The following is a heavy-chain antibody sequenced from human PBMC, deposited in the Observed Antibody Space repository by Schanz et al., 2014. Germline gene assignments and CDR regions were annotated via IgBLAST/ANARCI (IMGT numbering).Heavy chain of an antibody. CDR2: VSSYDTTV. J-gene: IGHJ4*02. Sequence: QVQLVESGGGVVQPGRSLRLSCAASGFTFADYYMTWIRQAPGKGLEWISYVSSYDTTVSYADSVKGRFTISRDNAKNSVYLQMNSLRVEDTAVYYCARGSGTFDSWGQGTLVTVSS. CDR3: ARGSGTFDS. D-gene: IGHD3-3*01. V-gene: IGHV3-11*01. CDR1: GFTFADYY.